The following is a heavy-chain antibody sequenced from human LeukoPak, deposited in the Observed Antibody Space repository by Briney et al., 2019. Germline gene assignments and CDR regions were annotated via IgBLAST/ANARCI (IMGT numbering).Heavy chain of an antibody. CDR3: ARRGGSSSRRSPIDY. CDR1: GLAFSDYW. CDR2: IKPDGGHQ. V-gene: IGHV3-7*01. Sequence: GGSLRLSCAASGLAFSDYWMSWVRQAPGQGLEWVANIKPDGGHQNYVDSVRGRFTISRDNAKNSLFLQMNGLRAEDTAVYYCARRGGSSSRRSPIDYWGQGTLVTVSS. J-gene: IGHJ4*02. D-gene: IGHD6-6*01.